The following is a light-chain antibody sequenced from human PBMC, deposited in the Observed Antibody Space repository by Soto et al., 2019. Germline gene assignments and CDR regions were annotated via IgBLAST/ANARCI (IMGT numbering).Light chain of an antibody. CDR1: QSIGSW. Sequence: DIQMTQSPSILSASVGDRVTITCRASQSIGSWLAWYQKKPGKAHKXLIYKASTLKSGVPSRFSGSGSGTEGTITISSLQPDDGETYDGQHYNSYSEAFGQGTKVEIK. J-gene: IGKJ1*01. CDR2: KAS. CDR3: QHYNSYSEA. V-gene: IGKV1-5*03.